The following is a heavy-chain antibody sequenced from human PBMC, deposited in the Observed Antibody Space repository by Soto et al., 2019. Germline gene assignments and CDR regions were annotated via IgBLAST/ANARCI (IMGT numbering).Heavy chain of an antibody. J-gene: IGHJ5*02. CDR1: GFTLSDHY. CDR3: TTTYGSGP. CDR2: SRDKAQGYST. V-gene: IGHV3-72*01. D-gene: IGHD3-10*01. Sequence: GGSLRLSCAGSGFTLSDHYIDWVRQAPGKGLEWVGRSRDKAQGYSTAYAASVKGRFTTSRDESKNSVYLQMNSLKTEDTAVYYCTTTYGSGPWGQGTLVTVSS.